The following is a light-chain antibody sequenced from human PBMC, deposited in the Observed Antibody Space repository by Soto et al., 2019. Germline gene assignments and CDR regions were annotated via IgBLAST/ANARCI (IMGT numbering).Light chain of an antibody. Sequence: QSALTQPASGSGSPGQSITISCTGTSTDVGGYNYVSWYQHHPGKAPQLMIYEVSNRPSGVSNRFSGSKSGNTASLTFSGLQAEDEAEYYCISHSTSSTHVVLGGGTKLTVL. CDR1: STDVGGYNY. V-gene: IGLV2-14*01. CDR3: ISHSTSSTHVV. J-gene: IGLJ2*01. CDR2: EVS.